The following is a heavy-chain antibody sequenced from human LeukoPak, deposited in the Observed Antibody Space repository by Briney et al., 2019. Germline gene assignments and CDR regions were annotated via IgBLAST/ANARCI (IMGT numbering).Heavy chain of an antibody. CDR2: IYYSGST. Sequence: PSETLSLTCTVSGGALSSYYWSWIRQPPGKGLEWIGYIYYSGSTNYNPSLKSRVTISVDTSKNQFSLKLSSVTAADTAVYYCACGTMDAFDIWGQGTTVTVSS. V-gene: IGHV4-59*01. CDR1: GGALSSYY. CDR3: ACGTMDAFDI. J-gene: IGHJ3*02. D-gene: IGHD1-26*01.